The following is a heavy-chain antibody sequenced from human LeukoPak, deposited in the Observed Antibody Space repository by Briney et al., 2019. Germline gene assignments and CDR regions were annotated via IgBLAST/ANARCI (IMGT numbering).Heavy chain of an antibody. Sequence: SLKVSSKASLGTFSSYAISWVRQAPGQGLEWMGGIMPIFVTANYAQKFQGRVTITADESTSTAYMELSSLRSEDTAVYYCAEKRDGYNSADAFDIWGQGTMVTVSS. CDR2: IMPIFVTA. CDR1: LGTFSSYA. D-gene: IGHD5-24*01. V-gene: IGHV1-69*13. J-gene: IGHJ3*02. CDR3: AEKRDGYNSADAFDI.